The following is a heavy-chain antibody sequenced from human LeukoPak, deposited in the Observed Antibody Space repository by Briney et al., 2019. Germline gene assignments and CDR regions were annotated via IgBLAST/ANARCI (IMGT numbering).Heavy chain of an antibody. CDR2: INPNSGGT. J-gene: IGHJ4*02. Sequence: ASVKVSCKASGYTFTGYYMHWVRQAPGQGLEWMGWINPNSGGTSFAQKFQGRVTMTRDTSISTAYMELSRLRSDDTAVYYCARVGFCSGDLCPYYFDYWGQGTLVTVSS. CDR1: GYTFTGYY. CDR3: ARVGFCSGDLCPYYFDY. D-gene: IGHD2-15*01. V-gene: IGHV1-2*02.